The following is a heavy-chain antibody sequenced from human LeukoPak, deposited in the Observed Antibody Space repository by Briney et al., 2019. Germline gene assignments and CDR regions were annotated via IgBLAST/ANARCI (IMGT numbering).Heavy chain of an antibody. D-gene: IGHD1-14*01. CDR2: IYYSGST. Sequence: PSETLSLTCTVSGGSISSSSYYWGWVRQPPGKGLEWIGSIYYSGSTYYNPSLKSRVAISVDTSKNQFSLKLSSVTAADTAVYYCARDRYGLFDYWGQGTLVTVSS. J-gene: IGHJ4*02. V-gene: IGHV4-39*07. CDR3: ARDRYGLFDY. CDR1: GGSISSSSYY.